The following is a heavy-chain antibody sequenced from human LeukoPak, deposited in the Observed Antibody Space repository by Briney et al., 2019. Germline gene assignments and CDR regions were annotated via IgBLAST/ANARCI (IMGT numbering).Heavy chain of an antibody. D-gene: IGHD3-10*01. Sequence: GGSLRLSCAASGFTFSTYAMTWVRQAPGKGLEWVSSISGDGGYTYYADFVKGRFTISRDNSNNTLYLPMNSLRAEDTAVYYCAKGLDGSGSYSPLDYWGRGPWSPSPQ. J-gene: IGHJ4*02. CDR3: AKGLDGSGSYSPLDY. CDR1: GFTFSTYA. V-gene: IGHV3-23*01. CDR2: ISGDGGYT.